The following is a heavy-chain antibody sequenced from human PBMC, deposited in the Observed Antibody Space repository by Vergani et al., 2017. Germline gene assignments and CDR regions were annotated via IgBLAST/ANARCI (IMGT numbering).Heavy chain of an antibody. CDR3: ARGDDLRGSGSWGAFDI. CDR2: IYYSGST. D-gene: IGHD3-10*01. J-gene: IGHJ3*02. V-gene: IGHV4-31*03. CDR1: GGSISSGGYY. Sequence: QVQLQESGPGLVKPSQTLSLTCTVSGGSISSGGYYWSWIRQHPGKGLEWIGYIYYSGSTYYNPSLQSRVTISVDTSKNQFSLKLRSVTAADPAVYYCARGDDLRGSGSWGAFDIWGQGTMVTVSS.